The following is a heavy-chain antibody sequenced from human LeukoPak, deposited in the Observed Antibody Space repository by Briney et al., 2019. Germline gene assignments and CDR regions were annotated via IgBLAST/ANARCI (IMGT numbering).Heavy chain of an antibody. CDR2: IHYSGST. CDR3: ASAAVAGTGVSDY. D-gene: IGHD6-19*01. J-gene: IGHJ4*02. CDR1: GDSITYYY. V-gene: IGHV4-59*12. Sequence: PSETLSLTCSVSGDSITYYYWSWIRQPPGKGLEWIGYIHYSGSTNYYPSLKSRVTMSVDTSQNQFPLKLSSVTAADTAVYYCASAAVAGTGVSDYWGQGTLVTVSS.